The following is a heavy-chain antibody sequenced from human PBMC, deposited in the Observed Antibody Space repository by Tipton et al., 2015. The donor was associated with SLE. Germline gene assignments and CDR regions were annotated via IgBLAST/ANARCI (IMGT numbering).Heavy chain of an antibody. D-gene: IGHD2-2*01. Sequence: TLSLTCTVSGGSISSGGYYWSWVRQYPGKGLGWIGYIYYSGSTYYNPSLRSRLTMSVDTSTNQFSLELNSVTAADTAVYYCVRQSCGTTSCFHFDYWGQGAQVTVSS. CDR2: IYYSGST. J-gene: IGHJ4*02. CDR1: GGSISSGGYY. V-gene: IGHV4-31*03. CDR3: VRQSCGTTSCFHFDY.